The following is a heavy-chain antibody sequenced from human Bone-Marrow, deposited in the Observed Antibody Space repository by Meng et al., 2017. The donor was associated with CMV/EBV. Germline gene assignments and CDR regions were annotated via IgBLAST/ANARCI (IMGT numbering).Heavy chain of an antibody. CDR2: ISAYNGNT. V-gene: IGHV1-18*01. J-gene: IGHJ6*02. Sequence: ASVKVSCKTSGGSFSNYPINWVRQAPGQGLEWMGWISAYNGNTNYAQKLQGRVTMTTDTSTSTAYMELRSLRSDDTAVYYCATDSGTPRNYYYYGMDVWGQGTTVTVSS. CDR3: ATDSGTPRNYYYYGMDV. D-gene: IGHD1-26*01. CDR1: GGSFSNYP.